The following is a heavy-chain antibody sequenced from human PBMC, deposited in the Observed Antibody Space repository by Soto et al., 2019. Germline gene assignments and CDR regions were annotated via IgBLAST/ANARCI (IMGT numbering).Heavy chain of an antibody. V-gene: IGHV4-4*02. CDR3: ARNYGPGYTFDY. D-gene: IGHD3-10*01. CDR1: GGSISSSNW. Sequence: SETLSLTCAVSGGSISSSNWWSWVRQPPGKGLEWIGEIYHSGSTNYNPSLKSRVTISVDTSKNQVSLKLSSVTAADTAVYYCARNYGPGYTFDYWGQGTLVTV. CDR2: IYHSGST. J-gene: IGHJ4*02.